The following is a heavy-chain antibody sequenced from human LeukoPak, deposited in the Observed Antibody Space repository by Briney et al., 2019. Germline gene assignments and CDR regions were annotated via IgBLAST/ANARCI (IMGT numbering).Heavy chain of an antibody. CDR2: IYYSGST. V-gene: IGHV4-59*08. CDR3: ARGYVLRFLEWLNNKYYYGMDV. CDR1: GGSISSYY. Sequence: SETLSLTCTVSGGSISSYYWSWIRQPPGKGLEWIGYIYYSGSTNYNPSLKSRVTISVDTSKNQFSLKLSSVTAADTAVYYCARGYVLRFLEWLNNKYYYGMDVWGQGTTVTVSS. D-gene: IGHD3-3*01. J-gene: IGHJ6*02.